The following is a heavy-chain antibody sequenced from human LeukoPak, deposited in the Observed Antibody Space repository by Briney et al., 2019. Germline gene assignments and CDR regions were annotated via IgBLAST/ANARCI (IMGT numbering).Heavy chain of an antibody. CDR2: ISAYNGNT. D-gene: IGHD3-9*01. V-gene: IGHV1-18*01. Sequence: ASVKVSCKASGYTFTNYGVSWVRQAPGQGLEWMGWISAYNGNTNYEQKLQGRVTMTTDTSTSTAYMELRSLRSDDTAVYYCARDGKSYYDILSGYDDYYYGMDVWGQGTTVTVSS. J-gene: IGHJ6*02. CDR1: GYTFTNYG. CDR3: ARDGKSYYDILSGYDDYYYGMDV.